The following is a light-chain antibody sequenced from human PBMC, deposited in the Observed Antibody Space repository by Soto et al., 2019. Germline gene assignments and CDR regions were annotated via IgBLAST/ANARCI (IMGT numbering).Light chain of an antibody. Sequence: DIQMTQSPSSLSASVGDRVTITCQASQDIFNYLNWYQQKPGKAPKLLIYDASNLETGVPSRFSGSASRTAFTFSISTLPPTNIATYYCHQYDNLPPSSFGPGTKVYIK. CDR1: QDIFNY. CDR2: DAS. CDR3: HQYDNLPPSS. J-gene: IGKJ3*01. V-gene: IGKV1-33*01.